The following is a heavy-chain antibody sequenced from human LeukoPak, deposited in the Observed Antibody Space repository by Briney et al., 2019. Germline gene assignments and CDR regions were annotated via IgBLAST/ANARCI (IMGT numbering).Heavy chain of an antibody. CDR3: ASANQRYRPGTFGRGGPRWFDP. CDR2: INHSGST. CDR1: GGSISSSSYY. D-gene: IGHD3-16*01. Sequence: SETLSLTCTVSGGSISSSSYYWSWIRQPPGKGLEWIGEINHSGSTNYNPSLKSRVTISVDTSKNQFSLKLSSVTAADTAVYYCASANQRYRPGTFGRGGPRWFDPWGQGTLVTVSS. J-gene: IGHJ5*02. V-gene: IGHV4-39*07.